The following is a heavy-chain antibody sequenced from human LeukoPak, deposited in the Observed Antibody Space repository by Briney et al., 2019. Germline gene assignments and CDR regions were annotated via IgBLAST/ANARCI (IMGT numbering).Heavy chain of an antibody. J-gene: IGHJ5*02. CDR3: ARYPSRRYYDFWSGYLNWFDP. Sequence: SETLSLXCTVSGGSISSSSYYWGWIRQPPGKGLEWIGSIYYSGITYYNPSLKSRVTISVDTSKNQFSLKLSSVTAADTAVYYCARYPSRRYYDFWSGYLNWFDPWGQGTLVTVSS. D-gene: IGHD3-3*01. CDR1: GGSISSSSYY. V-gene: IGHV4-39*01. CDR2: IYYSGIT.